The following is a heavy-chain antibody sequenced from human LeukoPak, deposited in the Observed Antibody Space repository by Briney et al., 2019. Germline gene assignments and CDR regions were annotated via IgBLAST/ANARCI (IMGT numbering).Heavy chain of an antibody. J-gene: IGHJ4*02. CDR1: GYTFPSSW. CDR2: IYPGDSDI. Sequence: GESLKISCKGPGYTFPSSWIGWVRQTPGKGLEWMGIIYPGDSDIRYSPSFQGQVTISADKSISTAYLQWSSLKASDTAMYYCARPVAEGRYFDWLLPTLGYWGQGTLVTVSS. D-gene: IGHD3-9*01. CDR3: ARPVAEGRYFDWLLPTLGY. V-gene: IGHV5-51*01.